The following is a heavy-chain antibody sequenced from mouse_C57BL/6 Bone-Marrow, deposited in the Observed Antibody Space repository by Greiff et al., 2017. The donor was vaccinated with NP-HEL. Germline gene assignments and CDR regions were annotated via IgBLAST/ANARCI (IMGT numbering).Heavy chain of an antibody. CDR1: GYTFTSYW. CDR3: ARGGVLRRYAMDD. V-gene: IGHV1-64*01. J-gene: IGHJ4*01. Sequence: VQLQQPGAELVKPGASVKLSCKASGYTFTSYWMHWVKQRPGQGLEWIGMIHPNSGSTNYNEKFKSKATLTVDKSSSTAYMQLSSLTSEDSAVYDWARGGVLRRYAMDDWGQGTSVTVSS. CDR2: IHPNSGST. D-gene: IGHD2-4*01.